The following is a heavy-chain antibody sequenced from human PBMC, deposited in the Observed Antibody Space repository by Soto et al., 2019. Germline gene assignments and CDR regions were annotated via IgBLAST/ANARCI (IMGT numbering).Heavy chain of an antibody. CDR2: ISGSGGST. V-gene: IGHV3-23*01. D-gene: IGHD3-10*01. Sequence: GGSLILSCAASGFTFRGYAMSWVRQEPGKGLEWVSAISGSGGSTYYADSVKGRFTISRDNSKNTLYLQMNSLRAEDTAVYYCAKDTSNRGYGSGSCLGYWGQGTLVTVSS. CDR1: GFTFRGYA. CDR3: AKDTSNRGYGSGSCLGY. J-gene: IGHJ4*02.